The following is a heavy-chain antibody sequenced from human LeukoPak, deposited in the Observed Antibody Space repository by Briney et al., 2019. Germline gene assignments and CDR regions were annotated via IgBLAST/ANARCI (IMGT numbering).Heavy chain of an antibody. CDR1: GYSFTSYW. D-gene: IGHD3-10*01. V-gene: IGHV5-51*01. CDR3: ARLKRFGELLYAYNWFDP. CDR2: IYPGDSDT. Sequence: GESLKISCKGSGYSFTSYWIGWVRRMPGKGLEWMGIIYPGDSDTRYSPSFQGQVTISADKSISTAYLQWSSLKASDTAMYYCARLKRFGELLYAYNWFDPWGQGTLVTVSS. J-gene: IGHJ5*02.